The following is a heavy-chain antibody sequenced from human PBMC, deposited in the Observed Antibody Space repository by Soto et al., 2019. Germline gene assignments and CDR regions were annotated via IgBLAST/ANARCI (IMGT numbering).Heavy chain of an antibody. CDR2: IIPIFGTA. CDR3: AREVGIVLVETGEGWFDP. CDR1: GGTFSSYA. V-gene: IGHV1-69*12. J-gene: IGHJ5*02. D-gene: IGHD2-2*01. Sequence: QVQLVQSGAEVKKPGSSVKVSCKASGGTFSSYAISWVRQAPGQGLEWMGGIIPIFGTANYAQKFQGRVTITADXXTXTXSRELSSLRSEDTAVYYCAREVGIVLVETGEGWFDPWGQGTLVTVSS.